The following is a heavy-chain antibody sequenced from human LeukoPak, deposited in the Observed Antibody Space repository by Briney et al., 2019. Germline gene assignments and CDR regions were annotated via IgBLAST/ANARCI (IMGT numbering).Heavy chain of an antibody. CDR3: ARHADLSSGWEWKIDY. CDR1: GGSISSYY. CDR2: IYYSGST. D-gene: IGHD6-19*01. Sequence: PSETLSLTCTVSGGSISSYYWSWIRQPPGKGLEWIGYIYYSGSTNYNPSLKSRVTISVDTSKNQFSLKLSSVTAADTAVYYCARHADLSSGWEWKIDYWGQGTLVTVSS. J-gene: IGHJ4*02. V-gene: IGHV4-59*08.